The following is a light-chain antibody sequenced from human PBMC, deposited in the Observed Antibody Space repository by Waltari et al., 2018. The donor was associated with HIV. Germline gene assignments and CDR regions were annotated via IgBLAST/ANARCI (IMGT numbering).Light chain of an antibody. CDR3: HQYGGSPLT. J-gene: IGKJ4*01. CDR2: GAS. Sequence: EIVLTQSPGTLSLSPGERATLSCRASQRVRSNYFAWYQQRPGQAPRLLIYGASFRATGIPDRFSGSGSGTDFTLTISRLEPGDFAVYYCHQYGGSPLTFGGGTKVEVK. CDR1: QRVRSNY. V-gene: IGKV3-20*01.